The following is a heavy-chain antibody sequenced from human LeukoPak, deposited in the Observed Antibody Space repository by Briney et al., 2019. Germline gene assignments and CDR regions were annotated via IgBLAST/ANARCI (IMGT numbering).Heavy chain of an antibody. J-gene: IGHJ4*02. D-gene: IGHD6-13*01. CDR2: ISYDGSNK. Sequence: GGSLRLSCAASGFTFSSYWMSWVRQAPGKGLEWVAVISYDGSNKYYADSVKGRFTISRDNSKNTLYLQMNSLRAEDTAVYYCARESLFIAAAVEYFDYWGQGTLVTVSS. CDR3: ARESLFIAAAVEYFDY. V-gene: IGHV3-30*03. CDR1: GFTFSSYW.